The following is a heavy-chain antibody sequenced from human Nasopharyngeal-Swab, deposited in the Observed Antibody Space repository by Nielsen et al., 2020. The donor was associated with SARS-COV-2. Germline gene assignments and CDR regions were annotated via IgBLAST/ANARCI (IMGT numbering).Heavy chain of an antibody. CDR2: ISSSSSYI. CDR3: ARLIYYYDSSGPDAFDI. D-gene: IGHD3-22*01. CDR1: GFTFSSYS. Sequence: GESLKISCAASGFTFSSYSMNWVRQAPGKGLEWVSSISSSSSYIYYADSVKGRFTISRDNAKNSLYLQMNSLRAEDTAVYYCARLIYYYDSSGPDAFDIWGQGTMVTVSS. V-gene: IGHV3-21*01. J-gene: IGHJ3*02.